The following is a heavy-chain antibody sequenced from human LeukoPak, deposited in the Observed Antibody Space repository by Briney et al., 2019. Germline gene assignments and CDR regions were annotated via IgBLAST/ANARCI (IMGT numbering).Heavy chain of an antibody. Sequence: ASVKVSCKASGGTFSSYAISWVRQAPGQGLEWMGRIIPIFGIANYAQKFQGRVTITADKSTSTAYMELSSLRSEGTAVYYCARDGPSYYDSSGYEYYFDYWGQGTLVTVSS. J-gene: IGHJ4*02. CDR1: GGTFSSYA. CDR2: IIPIFGIA. CDR3: ARDGPSYYDSSGYEYYFDY. D-gene: IGHD3-22*01. V-gene: IGHV1-69*04.